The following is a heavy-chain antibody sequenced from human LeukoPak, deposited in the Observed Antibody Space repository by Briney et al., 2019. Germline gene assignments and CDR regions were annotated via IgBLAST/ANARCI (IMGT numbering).Heavy chain of an antibody. J-gene: IGHJ4*02. CDR1: GFIFSSYT. Sequence: GGSLRLSCAASGFIFSSYTMHWVRQAPGKGLEWVSVIYSGGSTYYADSVKGRFTISRDNSKNTLYLQMNSLRAEDTAVYYCAIPLARQQLAFRYWGQGTLVTDSS. CDR2: IYSGGST. CDR3: AIPLARQQLAFRY. D-gene: IGHD6-13*01. V-gene: IGHV3-66*01.